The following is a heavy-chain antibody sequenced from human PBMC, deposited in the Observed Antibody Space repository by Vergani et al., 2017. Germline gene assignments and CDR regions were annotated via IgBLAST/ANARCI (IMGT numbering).Heavy chain of an antibody. Sequence: EVQLLESGGGLVQPGGSLRLSCAASGFTFSSYAMSWVRQAPGKGLEWVSAISGSGGSTYYADSVKGRFTIARDNSKNTLYLQMNSLRAGDTAVYYCAKDFWSGYYGGWFDYWGQGTLVTVSS. D-gene: IGHD3-3*01. CDR1: GFTFSSYA. CDR3: AKDFWSGYYGGWFDY. CDR2: ISGSGGST. V-gene: IGHV3-23*01. J-gene: IGHJ4*02.